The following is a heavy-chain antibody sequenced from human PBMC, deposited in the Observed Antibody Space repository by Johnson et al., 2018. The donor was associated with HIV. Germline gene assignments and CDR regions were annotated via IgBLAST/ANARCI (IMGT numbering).Heavy chain of an antibody. J-gene: IGHJ3*02. CDR1: GFTFSSYG. CDR3: ARRGKDCDAFDI. V-gene: IGHV3-30*03. CDR2: ISYDGSNK. Sequence: QVQLVESGGGVVQPGRSLRLSCAASGFTFSSYGMHWVRQAPGKGLEWVAVISYDGSNKYYADSVKGRFTISRDNSKNTLYLQMNSLRAEDTAVYYWARRGKDCDAFDIWGQGTMVTVSS. D-gene: IGHD2-21*01.